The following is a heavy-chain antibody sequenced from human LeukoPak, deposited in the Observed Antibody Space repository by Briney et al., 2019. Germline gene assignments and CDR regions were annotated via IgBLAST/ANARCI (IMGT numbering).Heavy chain of an antibody. J-gene: IGHJ6*02. D-gene: IGHD6-19*01. V-gene: IGHV1-8*01. CDR2: MNPNSGNT. CDR1: GYTFTSYD. Sequence: GASVKVSCKASGYTFTSYDINWVRQATGQGLEWMGWMNPNSGNTGYAQKFQGRVTMTRNTSISTAYMELSSLRSEDTAVYYCARVWIAVAGTFWDVWGQGTTVTVSS. CDR3: ARVWIAVAGTFWDV.